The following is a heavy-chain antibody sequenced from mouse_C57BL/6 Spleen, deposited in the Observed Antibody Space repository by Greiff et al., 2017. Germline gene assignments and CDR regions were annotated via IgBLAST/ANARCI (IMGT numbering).Heavy chain of an antibody. J-gene: IGHJ2*01. CDR1: GFTFSSYA. CDR3: ARTGTLYGSSPFDD. D-gene: IGHD1-1*01. V-gene: IGHV5-4*01. CDR2: ISDGGSYT. Sequence: EVQLVESGGGLVKPGGSLKLSCAASGFTFSSYAMSWVRQTPEKRLEWVATISDGGSYTYYPDNVKGRFTISRDNAKNNLYLQMSHLKSEDTAMYYCARTGTLYGSSPFDDWGQGTTLTVSS.